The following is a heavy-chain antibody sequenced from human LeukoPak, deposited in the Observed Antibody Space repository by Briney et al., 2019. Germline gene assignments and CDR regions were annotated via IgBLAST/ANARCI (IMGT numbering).Heavy chain of an antibody. CDR2: INHSGST. CDR1: GGSISSSSYY. V-gene: IGHV4-39*07. CDR3: ARDMLPRGYCSGGSCYSGFDP. J-gene: IGHJ5*02. D-gene: IGHD2-15*01. Sequence: SETLSLTCTVSGGSISSSSYYWGWIRQPPGKGLEWIGEINHSGSTNYNPSLKSRVTISVDTSKNQFSLKLSSVTAADTAVYYCARDMLPRGYCSGGSCYSGFDPWGQGTLVTVSS.